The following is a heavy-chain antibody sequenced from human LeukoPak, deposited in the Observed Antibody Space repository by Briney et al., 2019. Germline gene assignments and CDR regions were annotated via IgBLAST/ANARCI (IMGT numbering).Heavy chain of an antibody. CDR1: GGTFSSYA. J-gene: IGHJ4*02. Sequence: SVKVSCKASGGTFSSYAISWVRQAPGQGLEWMGRIIPILGIANYAQKFQGRVTITADKSMSAAYMELSSLRSEDTAVYYCARESGSCDWGQGTLVTVSS. CDR2: IIPILGIA. D-gene: IGHD1-26*01. V-gene: IGHV1-69*04. CDR3: ARESGSCD.